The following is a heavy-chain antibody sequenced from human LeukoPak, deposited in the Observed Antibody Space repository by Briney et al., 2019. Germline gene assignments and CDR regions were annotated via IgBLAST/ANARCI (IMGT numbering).Heavy chain of an antibody. CDR1: GGSISSYY. CDR3: ARSGATVSSWGGAFDI. Sequence: SETLSLTFTVSGGSISSYYWSWIRQPPGKGLEGSGYIYYSGSTNYNPSLKSRVTISVDTSNNTFSLKLSCLTTADKAVYYCARSGATVSSWGGAFDISGQGTMVTVSS. CDR2: IYYSGST. V-gene: IGHV4-59*01. J-gene: IGHJ3*02. D-gene: IGHD3-16*01.